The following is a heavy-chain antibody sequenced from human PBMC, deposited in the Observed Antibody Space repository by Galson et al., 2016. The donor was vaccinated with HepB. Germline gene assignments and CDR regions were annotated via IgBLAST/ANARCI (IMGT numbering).Heavy chain of an antibody. V-gene: IGHV3-30*18. J-gene: IGHJ3*02. CDR1: EFSFSYYG. CDR3: VKDTGAVMVADSTDAFDI. D-gene: IGHD2-15*01. CDR2: ISYDGSNK. Sequence: SLRLSCAASEFSFSYYGMHWVRQAAGKGLEWVAVISYDGSNKCYADSVKGRFTISRDNSKNTLYLQMNSLRVEDTAVYYCVKDTGAVMVADSTDAFDIWGQGTMVTVSS.